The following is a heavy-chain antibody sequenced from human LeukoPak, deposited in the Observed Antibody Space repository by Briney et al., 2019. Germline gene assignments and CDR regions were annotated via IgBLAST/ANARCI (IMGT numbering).Heavy chain of an antibody. Sequence: SETLSLTCTVSGGSISSSTYYWGWIRQPPGKGLEWIGSIYYSGSTYYNPSLKSRVTISDTSKNQFSLKLSSVTAADTAVYYCARSRYCSSTSRYILYNWFDPWGQGTLVTVSS. V-gene: IGHV4-39*07. CDR1: GGSISSSTYY. J-gene: IGHJ5*02. CDR2: IYYSGST. CDR3: ARSRYCSSTSRYILYNWFDP. D-gene: IGHD2-2*02.